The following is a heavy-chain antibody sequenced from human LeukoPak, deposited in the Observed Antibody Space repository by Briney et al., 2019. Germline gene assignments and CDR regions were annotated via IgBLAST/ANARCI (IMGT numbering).Heavy chain of an antibody. Sequence: PGGSLRLSCAASGFTVSSNYMSWVRQAPGKGLEWVANIKQDGSEKYYVDSVKGRFTISRDNAKNSLYLQMNSLRAEDTAVYYCARLYYYGSGSYYNSWGYFDYWGQGTLVTVSS. J-gene: IGHJ4*02. CDR3: ARLYYYGSGSYYNSWGYFDY. CDR2: IKQDGSEK. V-gene: IGHV3-7*01. D-gene: IGHD3-10*01. CDR1: GFTVSSNY.